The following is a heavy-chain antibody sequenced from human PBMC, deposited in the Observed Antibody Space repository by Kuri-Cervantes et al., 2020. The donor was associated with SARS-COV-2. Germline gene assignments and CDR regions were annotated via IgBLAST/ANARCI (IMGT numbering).Heavy chain of an antibody. CDR3: AGEGTSGYDFSYYYGMDV. J-gene: IGHJ6*02. V-gene: IGHV4-34*01. Sequence: GSLRLSCAVYGGSFSGYYWSWIRQPPGKGLEWIGEINHSGSTNYNPSLKSRVTISVDTSKNQFSLKLSSVTAADTAVYYCAGEGTSGYDFSYYYGMDVWGQGTTVTVSS. CDR1: GGSFSGYY. CDR2: INHSGST. D-gene: IGHD5-12*01.